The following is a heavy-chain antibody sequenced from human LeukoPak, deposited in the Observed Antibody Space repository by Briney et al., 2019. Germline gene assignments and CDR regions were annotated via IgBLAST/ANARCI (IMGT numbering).Heavy chain of an antibody. CDR2: ISGSGSKT. J-gene: IGHJ3*01. CDR1: GFTVGGYA. D-gene: IGHD3-22*01. V-gene: IGHV3-23*01. CDR3: GKAFNSDSSAPAR. Sequence: NPRGSLRLSCAASGFTVGGYAMNWVRQAPGKGLEWVSAISGSGSKTYYADSVKGRFTISRDTSKNTLYLQMTSLSAEDTAVYYCGKAFNSDSSAPARWGQGTMVTVSS.